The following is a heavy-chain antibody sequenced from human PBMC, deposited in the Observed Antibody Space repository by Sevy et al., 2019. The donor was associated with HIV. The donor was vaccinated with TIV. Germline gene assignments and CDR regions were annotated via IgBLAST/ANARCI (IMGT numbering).Heavy chain of an antibody. D-gene: IGHD3-16*01. CDR2: IYYSGSS. CDR3: ARDDPVMNAFDI. V-gene: IGHV4-61*08. CDR1: GGSVNSGDYY. J-gene: IGHJ3*02. Sequence: SETLSLTCTVSGGSVNSGDYYWSWIRQPPGKGLEWLGYIYYSGSSNHNPSLKSRVTISLDTSKNQFSLKMSSVTTADTAVYYCARDDPVMNAFDIWGQGTMVTVSS.